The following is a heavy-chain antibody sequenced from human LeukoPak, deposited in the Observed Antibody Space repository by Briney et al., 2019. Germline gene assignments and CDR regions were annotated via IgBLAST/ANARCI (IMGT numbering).Heavy chain of an antibody. D-gene: IGHD3-10*01. V-gene: IGHV1-2*02. CDR1: GYTFTGYY. CDR2: INPNSGGT. CDR3: ARIFHYYGSPNYFDY. J-gene: IGHJ4*02. Sequence: GASVKVSCKASGYTFTGYYMHWVRQAPGQGLEWMGWINPNSGGTNYAQKFQGRVTMTRDTSISTACMELNRLRSDDTAVYYCARIFHYYGSPNYFDYWGQGTLVTVSS.